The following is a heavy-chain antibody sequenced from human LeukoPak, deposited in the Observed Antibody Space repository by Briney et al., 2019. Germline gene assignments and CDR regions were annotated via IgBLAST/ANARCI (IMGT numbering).Heavy chain of an antibody. Sequence: GGSLRLSCAASGFIFIDYGMNWVRQVPGKGLEWLTFIRHVGSNKFYAESVKGRFTISRDMSKNTLYMQMNSLTLEDTAIYYCTKAKLAYYTDRWSGLFETWGQGTLVSVSS. CDR2: IRHVGSNK. V-gene: IGHV3-30*02. CDR3: TKAKLAYYTDRWSGLFET. CDR1: GFIFIDYG. D-gene: IGHD1-26*01. J-gene: IGHJ5*02.